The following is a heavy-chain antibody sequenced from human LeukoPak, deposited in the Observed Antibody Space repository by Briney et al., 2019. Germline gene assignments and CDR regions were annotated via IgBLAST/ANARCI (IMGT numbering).Heavy chain of an antibody. CDR2: INPNSGGT. V-gene: IGHV1-2*02. CDR1: GYTFTGYY. Sequence: GASVKVSCKASGYTFTGYYMHWVRQAPGQGLEWMGWINPNSGGTNYAQKFQGRVTMTRDTSISTAYMELSRLRSDDTAVYYCARDGARRDGYDLFDYWGQGTLVTVSS. CDR3: ARDGARRDGYDLFDY. J-gene: IGHJ4*02. D-gene: IGHD5-24*01.